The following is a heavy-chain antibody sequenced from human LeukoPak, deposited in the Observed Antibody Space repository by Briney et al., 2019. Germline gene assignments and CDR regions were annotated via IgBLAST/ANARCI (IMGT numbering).Heavy chain of an antibody. CDR2: ISYDGSKQ. J-gene: IGHJ4*02. V-gene: IGHV3-30*03. D-gene: IGHD1-20*01. Sequence: GESLRLSCAASGFTFSSHDMHWVRQAPGKGLEWVAAISYDGSKQLYADSVRGRFTTSRDNAKNSLFLQMNSLRAEDTAVYYCARTHGTLTGTGFDYWGQGTLVTVSS. CDR3: ARTHGTLTGTGFDY. CDR1: GFTFSSHD.